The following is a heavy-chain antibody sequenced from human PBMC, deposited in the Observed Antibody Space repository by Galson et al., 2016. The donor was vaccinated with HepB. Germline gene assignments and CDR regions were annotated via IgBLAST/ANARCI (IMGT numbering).Heavy chain of an antibody. CDR3: ARAGGFGFYYYYMDV. V-gene: IGHV1-69*06. CDR2: IIPIFDTA. J-gene: IGHJ6*03. D-gene: IGHD3-16*01. Sequence: SVKVSCKASGGTFSSYAISWVRQAPGQGLEWMGGIIPIFDTANYARKLQGRVTITADKSTSTAYMELSSLRSEDTAVYYCARAGGFGFYYYYMDVWGEGTTVTVSS. CDR1: GGTFSSYA.